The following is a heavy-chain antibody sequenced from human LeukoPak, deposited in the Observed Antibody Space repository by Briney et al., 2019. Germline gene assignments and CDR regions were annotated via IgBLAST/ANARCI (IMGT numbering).Heavy chain of an antibody. CDR3: TTSLPLRFSHAFDI. Sequence: GGSLRLSCTASGFTFGDYAMSWFRQAPGKGLEWVRFIRSKAYGGTTEYAASVKGRFTISRDDSKSIAYLQMNSLKTEDTAVYYCTTSLPLRFSHAFDIWGQGTMVTVSS. CDR2: IRSKAYGGTT. V-gene: IGHV3-49*03. D-gene: IGHD3-3*01. J-gene: IGHJ3*02. CDR1: GFTFGDYA.